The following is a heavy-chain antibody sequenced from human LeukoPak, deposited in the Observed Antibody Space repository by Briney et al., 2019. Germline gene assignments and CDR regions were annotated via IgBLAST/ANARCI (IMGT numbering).Heavy chain of an antibody. CDR1: GGSISSSSYY. D-gene: IGHD6-6*01. V-gene: IGHV4-39*06. J-gene: IGHJ4*02. Sequence: PSETLSLTCTVSGGSISSSSYYWGWIRQPPGKGLEWIGSIYYSGSTYYNPSLKSRVTISVDTSKNQFPLKLSSVTAADTAVYYCARAVKRIAARRGGKFDYWGQGTLVTVSS. CDR3: ARAVKRIAARRGGKFDY. CDR2: IYYSGST.